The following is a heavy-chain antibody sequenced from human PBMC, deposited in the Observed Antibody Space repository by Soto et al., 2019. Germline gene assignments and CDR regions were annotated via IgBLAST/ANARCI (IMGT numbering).Heavy chain of an antibody. CDR3: ARDQRGYCSGGSCYLAGYYYGMDV. V-gene: IGHV4-31*03. D-gene: IGHD2-15*01. J-gene: IGHJ6*02. CDR2: IYYSGST. CDR1: GGSISSGGYD. Sequence: SETLSLTCTVSGGSISSGGYDWSWIRQHPXKGLEWIGYIYYSGSTYYNPSLKSRVTISVDTSKNQFSLKLSSVTAADTAVYYCARDQRGYCSGGSCYLAGYYYGMDVWGQGTTVTVFS.